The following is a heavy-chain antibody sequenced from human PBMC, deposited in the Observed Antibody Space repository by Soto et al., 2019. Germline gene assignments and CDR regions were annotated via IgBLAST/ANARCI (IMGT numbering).Heavy chain of an antibody. CDR3: ARSMRHPRGNSWFDP. D-gene: IGHD1-1*01. V-gene: IGHV1-69*02. J-gene: IGHJ5*02. Sequence: GASVKVSCKASGGTFSSYTISWVRQAPGQGLEWMGRIIPILGIANYAQKFQGRVTITADKSTSTAYMELSSLRSEDTAVYYCARSMRHPRGNSWFDPWGQGTLVTVSS. CDR2: IIPILGIA. CDR1: GGTFSSYT.